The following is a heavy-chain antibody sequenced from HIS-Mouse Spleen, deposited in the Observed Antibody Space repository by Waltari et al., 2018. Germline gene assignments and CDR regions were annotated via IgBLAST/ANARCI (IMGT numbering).Heavy chain of an antibody. CDR3: AREIPYSSSWYDWYFDL. D-gene: IGHD6-13*01. V-gene: IGHV4-39*07. J-gene: IGHJ2*01. Sequence: QLQLQESGPGLVNPSETLSLTCTGSGGSISSSSYSWGWLRQPQGKGLEWIGSIYYSGSTYYNPSLKSRVTISVDTSKNQFSLKLSSVTAADTAVYYCAREIPYSSSWYDWYFDLWGRGTLVTVSS. CDR1: GGSISSSSYS. CDR2: IYYSGST.